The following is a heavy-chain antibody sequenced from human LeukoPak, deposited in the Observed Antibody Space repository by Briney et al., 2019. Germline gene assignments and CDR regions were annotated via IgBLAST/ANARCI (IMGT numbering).Heavy chain of an antibody. CDR2: INTNTGNP. V-gene: IGHV7-4-1*02. CDR1: GYTFTNYA. J-gene: IGHJ5*02. D-gene: IGHD1-1*01. CDR3: ARGNGRQGNWFDP. Sequence: GASVKVSCKASGYTFTNYAINWVRQAPGQGLEWMGWINTNTGNPTCAQGFTRRFVFSLDTSVNTAYLQISSLKAEDTAVYYCARGNGRQGNWFDPWGQGTLVTVSS.